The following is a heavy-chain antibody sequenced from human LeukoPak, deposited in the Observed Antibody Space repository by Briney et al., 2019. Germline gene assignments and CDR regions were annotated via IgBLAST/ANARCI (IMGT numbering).Heavy chain of an antibody. CDR3: ARQGGDIVVVPAARMHFDY. D-gene: IGHD2-2*01. V-gene: IGHV1-69*01. Sequence: ASVKVSCKASGGTFSSYAISWVRQAPGQGLEWMGGIIPIFGTANYAQKFQGRVTITADESTSTAYMELSSLRSEDTAVYYCARQGGDIVVVPAARMHFDYWGQGTLVTVSP. CDR1: GGTFSSYA. J-gene: IGHJ4*02. CDR2: IIPIFGTA.